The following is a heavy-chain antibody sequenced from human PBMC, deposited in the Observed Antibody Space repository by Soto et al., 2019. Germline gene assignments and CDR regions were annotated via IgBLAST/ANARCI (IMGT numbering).Heavy chain of an antibody. V-gene: IGHV4-59*01. D-gene: IGHD4-17*01. CDR3: ARRYGYAFDI. CDR2: IYHSGST. CDR1: GGSISSYY. J-gene: IGHJ3*02. Sequence: LSLTCTVSGGSISSYYWSWIRQPPGKGLEWIGYIYHSGSTNYNPSLKSRVTISVDTSKNQFSLKLSSVTAADTAVYYCARRYGYAFDIWGQGTMVTVSS.